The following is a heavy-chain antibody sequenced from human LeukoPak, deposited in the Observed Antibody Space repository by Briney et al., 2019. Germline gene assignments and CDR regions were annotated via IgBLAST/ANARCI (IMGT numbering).Heavy chain of an antibody. V-gene: IGHV3-23*01. Sequence: GGSLRLSCAASGFTFSSYGMSWVRQAPGKGLEWVSAISGSGGSTYYADSVKGRFTISRDNSKNTLYLQMNSLRAEDTAVYYCAKVSRDTSGYAPFDYWGQGTLVTVSS. CDR2: ISGSGGST. CDR3: AKVSRDTSGYAPFDY. CDR1: GFTFSSYG. J-gene: IGHJ4*02. D-gene: IGHD3-22*01.